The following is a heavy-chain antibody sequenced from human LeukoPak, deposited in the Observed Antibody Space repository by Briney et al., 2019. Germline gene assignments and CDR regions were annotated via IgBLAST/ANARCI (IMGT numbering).Heavy chain of an antibody. CDR2: ISYDGSNK. J-gene: IGHJ4*02. Sequence: GGSLRLSCAASGFTFNNYWMHWVRQAPGKGLEWVAVISYDGSNKYYADSVKGRFTISRDNSKNTLYLQMNSLRAEDTAVYYCAKVVYSSGWFDYWGQGTLVTVSS. CDR1: GFTFNNYW. D-gene: IGHD6-19*01. V-gene: IGHV3-30*18. CDR3: AKVVYSSGWFDY.